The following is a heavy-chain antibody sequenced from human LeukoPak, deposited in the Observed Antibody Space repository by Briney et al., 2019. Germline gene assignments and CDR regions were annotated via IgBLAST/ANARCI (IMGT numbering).Heavy chain of an antibody. CDR3: ARGYDISDY. V-gene: IGHV3-48*04. D-gene: IGHD3-9*01. CDR1: GFTFSSYS. CDR2: ISSSGSTM. J-gene: IGHJ4*02. Sequence: AGGSLRLSCAASGFTFSSYSMNWVRQAPGKGLEWLSYISSSGSTMYYADSVKGRFTISRDNAKNSLYLRMNSLRVEDTAVYYCARGYDISDYWGQGTVVTVSS.